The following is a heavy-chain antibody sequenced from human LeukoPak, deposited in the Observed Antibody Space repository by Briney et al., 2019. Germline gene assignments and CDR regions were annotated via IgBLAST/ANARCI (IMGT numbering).Heavy chain of an antibody. CDR1: GFTFSSYA. CDR3: ARGFGVVVVAATKGKYNWFDP. V-gene: IGHV3-30*04. Sequence: PGGSLRLSCAASGFTFSSYAMHWVRQAPGKGLEWVAVISYDGSNKYYADSVKGRFTISRDNSKNTLYLQMNSLRAEDTAVYYCARGFGVVVVAATKGKYNWFDPWGQGTLVTVPS. J-gene: IGHJ5*02. CDR2: ISYDGSNK. D-gene: IGHD2-15*01.